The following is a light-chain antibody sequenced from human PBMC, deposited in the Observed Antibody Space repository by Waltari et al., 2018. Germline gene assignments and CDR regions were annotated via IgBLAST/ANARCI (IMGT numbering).Light chain of an antibody. V-gene: IGLV2-11*01. CDR3: CSYAGTYSYV. J-gene: IGLJ1*01. CDR2: DVN. Sequence: QSALTLPPSVSGFPGQSVPIPSTRTGADIGSFEYVSWYQQDPGKAPKLVIYDVNKRPSGVPGRFSASKSGNTASLTISRLQAEDESAYYFCSYAGTYSYVFGTGTQVTVL. CDR1: GADIGSFEY.